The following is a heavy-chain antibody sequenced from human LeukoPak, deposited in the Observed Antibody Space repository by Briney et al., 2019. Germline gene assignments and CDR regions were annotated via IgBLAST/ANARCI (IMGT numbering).Heavy chain of an antibody. CDR3: ARGGGFGKPADAFDI. Sequence: ASVKVSCKASGGTFSSYAISWVRQAPGQGLEWMGGIIPIFGTANYAQKFQGRVTITADESTSTAYMELSSLRSEDTAVYYCARGGGFGKPADAFDIWGQGTMVTVSS. D-gene: IGHD3-10*01. J-gene: IGHJ3*02. V-gene: IGHV1-69*01. CDR2: IIPIFGTA. CDR1: GGTFSSYA.